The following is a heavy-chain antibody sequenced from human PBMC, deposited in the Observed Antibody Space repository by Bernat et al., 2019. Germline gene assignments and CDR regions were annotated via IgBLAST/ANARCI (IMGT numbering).Heavy chain of an antibody. D-gene: IGHD6-13*01. CDR1: GFTFSSYA. CDR2: ISGSGGST. CDR3: ATLAAAGSPYFDY. V-gene: IGHV3-23*01. Sequence: EVQLLESGGGLVQPGGSLRLSCAASGFTFSSYAMSWFRQAPGKGLEWVSAISGSGGSTYYAESVKGRFTIYRDNSKNTLYLQMNSLRAEDTAVYYCATLAAAGSPYFDYWGQGTLVTVSS. J-gene: IGHJ4*02.